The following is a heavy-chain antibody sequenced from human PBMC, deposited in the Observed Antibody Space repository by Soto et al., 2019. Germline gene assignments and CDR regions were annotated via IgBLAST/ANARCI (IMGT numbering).Heavy chain of an antibody. CDR2: IIPIFGTA. V-gene: IGHV1-69*13. D-gene: IGHD2-15*01. CDR3: ATSSAFYCSGGCCYSFDY. CDR1: GGTFSSYA. Sequence: SVKVSCKASGGTFSSYAISWVRQAPGQGLEWMGGIIPIFGTANYAQKFQGRVTITADESTSTAYMELSSLRSEDTAVYYCATSSAFYCSGGCCYSFDYWGQGTLVTVSS. J-gene: IGHJ4*02.